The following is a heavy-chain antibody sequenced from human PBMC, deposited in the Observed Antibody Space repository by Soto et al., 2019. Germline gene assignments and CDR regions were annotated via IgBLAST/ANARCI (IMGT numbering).Heavy chain of an antibody. CDR1: GGTFSSYA. Sequence: QVQLVQSGAEVNKPGSSVKVSCKASGGTFSSYAISWVRQAPGQGREWMGGIIPIFGTANYAQKIQGRVTITADKSTSTDYMELSRLGSEETVEYYCTGGASDYGGYFDYWGQGTLVTVSS. CDR3: TGGASDYGGYFDY. J-gene: IGHJ4*02. V-gene: IGHV1-69*06. CDR2: IIPIFGTA. D-gene: IGHD3-16*01.